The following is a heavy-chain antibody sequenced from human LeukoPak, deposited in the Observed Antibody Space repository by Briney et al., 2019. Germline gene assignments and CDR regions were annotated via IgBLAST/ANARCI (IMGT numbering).Heavy chain of an antibody. CDR3: ARDRSYHRCSSTRCYERGLDY. V-gene: IGHV3-33*01. D-gene: IGHD2-2*01. J-gene: IGHJ4*02. CDR2: IWCDGSNK. CDR1: GFTFSSYG. Sequence: GRSLRLSCAASGFTFSSYGMHWVRQAPGKGLEWVAVIWCDGSNKYYADSVKGRFTISRDNSKNTLYLQMNSLRAEDTAVYYCARDRSYHRCSSTRCYERGLDYWGQGTLVTVSS.